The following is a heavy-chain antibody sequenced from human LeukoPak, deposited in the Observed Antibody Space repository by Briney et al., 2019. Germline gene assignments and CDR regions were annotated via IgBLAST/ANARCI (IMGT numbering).Heavy chain of an antibody. D-gene: IGHD6-19*01. V-gene: IGHV1-2*02. CDR1: GYTFTGYY. CDR2: INPNSGGT. J-gene: IGHJ6*03. Sequence: ASVKVSCKASGYTFTGYYMHWVRQAPGQGLEWMGWINPNSGGTNYAQKFQGRVTMTTDTSTSTAYMELRSLRSDDTAVYYCARAGPYSSGWLRSGYYYYYMDVWGKGTTVTVSS. CDR3: ARAGPYSSGWLRSGYYYYYMDV.